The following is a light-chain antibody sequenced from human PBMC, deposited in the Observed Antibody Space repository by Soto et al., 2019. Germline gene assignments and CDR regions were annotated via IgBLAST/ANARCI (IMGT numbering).Light chain of an antibody. CDR2: DAF. V-gene: IGKV1-5*01. CDR1: QSISSW. J-gene: IGKJ1*01. CDR3: QKYNSYST. Sequence: DIQMTQSRSTLSASFGDSVTIPCRASQSISSWLAVYQQKPGKGPKLLIYDAFSLESGVPSRFSGSGSGTEFTLAISRLQPEDFASCSCQKYNSYSTFGQGSKGDIK.